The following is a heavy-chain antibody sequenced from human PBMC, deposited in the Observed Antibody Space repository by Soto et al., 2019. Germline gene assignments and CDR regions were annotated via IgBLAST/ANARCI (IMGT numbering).Heavy chain of an antibody. CDR2: ISSSSSYI. Sequence: EVQMVESGGGLVKPGWSLRVSCAASGFTFSSYSMNWVRQAPGKGLEWVSSISSSSSYIYYADSVKGRFTISRENAKNSLYLQMNSMRAEDTAVYYCGRDLSSLTSNYYYDGMDVWGQGTTVTVYS. V-gene: IGHV3-21*01. D-gene: IGHD3-9*01. J-gene: IGHJ6*02. CDR3: GRDLSSLTSNYYYDGMDV. CDR1: GFTFSSYS.